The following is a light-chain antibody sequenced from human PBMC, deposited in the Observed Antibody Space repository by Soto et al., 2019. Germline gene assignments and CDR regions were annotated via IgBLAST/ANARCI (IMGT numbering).Light chain of an antibody. CDR3: QQDNNCHLT. J-gene: IGKJ4*01. Sequence: EIVLTQSPATLSVSPGERATLSCRASQTVSGNLAWYQQKPGQPPRLLIFNAFTRATGIPARFSGSGSETEFTLTISSLQSEDFAVYFCQQDNNCHLTFGGGTKVEIK. V-gene: IGKV3D-15*01. CDR2: NAF. CDR1: QTVSGN.